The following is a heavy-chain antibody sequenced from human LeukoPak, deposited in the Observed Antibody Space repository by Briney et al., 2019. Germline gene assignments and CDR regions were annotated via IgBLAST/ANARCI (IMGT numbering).Heavy chain of an antibody. D-gene: IGHD5-18*01. CDR2: DPEDGET. CDR3: ATGGVDTAMVTGVY. J-gene: IGHJ4*02. Sequence: DPEDGETIYAQKFQGRVTMTEDTSTDTAYMELSSLRSEDTAMYYCATGGVDTAMVTGVYWGQGTLVTVSS. V-gene: IGHV1-24*01.